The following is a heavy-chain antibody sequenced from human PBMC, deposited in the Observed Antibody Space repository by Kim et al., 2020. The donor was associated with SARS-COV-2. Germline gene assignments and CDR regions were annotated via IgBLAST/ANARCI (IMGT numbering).Heavy chain of an antibody. CDR1: GFTFSSYA. CDR3: AKDQKPHSMVRFLEWFTQIYGMDV. D-gene: IGHD3-3*01. V-gene: IGHV3-23*01. Sequence: GGSLRLSCAASGFTFSSYAMSWVRQAPGKGLEWVSAISGSGGSTYYADSVKGRFTISRDNSKNTLYLQMNSLRAEDTAVYYCAKDQKPHSMVRFLEWFTQIYGMDVWGQGTTVTVSS. CDR2: ISGSGGST. J-gene: IGHJ6*02.